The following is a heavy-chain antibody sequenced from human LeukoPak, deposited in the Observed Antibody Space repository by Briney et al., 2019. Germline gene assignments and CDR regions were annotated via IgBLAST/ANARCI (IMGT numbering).Heavy chain of an antibody. CDR3: VRDRILAGVDV. V-gene: IGHV3-33*01. Sequence: GRSLRLSCVTSGIGFSSHDMHWVRQAPGKGLEWVALIWYDGSNAYYADSVKGRFTISRDNSKNTVYPQVNSLRAEDTAVYYCVRDRILAGVDVWGQGTTVIVSS. D-gene: IGHD2/OR15-2a*01. CDR1: GIGFSSHD. CDR2: IWYDGSNA. J-gene: IGHJ6*02.